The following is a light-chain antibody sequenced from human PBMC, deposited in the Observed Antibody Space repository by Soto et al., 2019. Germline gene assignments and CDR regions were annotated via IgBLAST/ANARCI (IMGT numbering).Light chain of an antibody. V-gene: IGLV2-8*01. CDR2: EVS. CDR1: SSDVGDYNY. J-gene: IGLJ2*01. Sequence: QSALTQPPSASGTPGQSVTIPCTGPSSDVGDYNYVSWYQQHPGKAPKLVIYEVSRRPSGVPDRFSGSKSGNTASLTVSGLQAEDEADYYCSSNAGSNNLVFGGGTKVTVL. CDR3: SSNAGSNNLV.